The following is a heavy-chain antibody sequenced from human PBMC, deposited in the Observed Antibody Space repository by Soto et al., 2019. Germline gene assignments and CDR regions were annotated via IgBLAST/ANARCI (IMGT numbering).Heavy chain of an antibody. D-gene: IGHD3-22*01. CDR1: GDTFNSYA. CDR3: ARDRGYYDTSGFQGFVQYFHH. V-gene: IGHV1-69*01. Sequence: QVQLVQSGAEVKKPGSSVKVSCKASGDTFNSYAFSWVRQAPGQGLEWMGGIIPIFGTTNYAPKFQGRVRITADESTRTAYMELSSLRSEDTAVYYCARDRGYYDTSGFQGFVQYFHHWGQGTLVTVSS. CDR2: IIPIFGTT. J-gene: IGHJ1*01.